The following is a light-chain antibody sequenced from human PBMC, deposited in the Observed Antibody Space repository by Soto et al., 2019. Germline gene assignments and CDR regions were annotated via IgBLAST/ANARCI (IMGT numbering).Light chain of an antibody. CDR3: QQYNNWPPWT. CDR2: GAS. V-gene: IGKV3D-15*01. J-gene: IGKJ1*01. CDR1: QSVSSN. Sequence: ELVMTQPPATLSVSPGERATLSCRASQSVSSNLAWSQQKPGQAPRLLIYGASTRATGIPARFSGSGSGTEFTLTISSLQSEDFAVYYCQQYNNWPPWTFGQGTKVEIK.